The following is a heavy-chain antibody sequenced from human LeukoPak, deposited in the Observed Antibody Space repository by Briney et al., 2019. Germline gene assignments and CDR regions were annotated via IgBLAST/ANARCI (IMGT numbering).Heavy chain of an antibody. CDR3: ARTTYCSGGSCYSTEPFDY. CDR2: IIPILGIA. Sequence: GASVKVSCKASGGTFSSYAISWVRQAPGRGLEWMGRIIPILGIANYAQKFQGRVTITADKSTSTAYMELSSLRSEDTAVYYCARTTYCSGGSCYSTEPFDYWGQGTLVTVSS. V-gene: IGHV1-69*04. J-gene: IGHJ4*02. D-gene: IGHD2-15*01. CDR1: GGTFSSYA.